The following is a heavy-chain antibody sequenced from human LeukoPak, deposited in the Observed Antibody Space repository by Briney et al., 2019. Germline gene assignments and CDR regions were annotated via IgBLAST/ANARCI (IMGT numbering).Heavy chain of an antibody. D-gene: IGHD1-1*01. CDR3: ARRPVTLTTGTTGDWFDP. Sequence: GASVKVSCKASGGTFSSYAISWVRQAPGQGLEWMGGIIPIFGTANYAQKFQGRVTITADESTSTAYMELSSLRSEDTAVYYCARRPVTLTTGTTGDWFDPWGQGTLVTVSS. J-gene: IGHJ5*02. CDR2: IIPIFGTA. CDR1: GGTFSSYA. V-gene: IGHV1-69*13.